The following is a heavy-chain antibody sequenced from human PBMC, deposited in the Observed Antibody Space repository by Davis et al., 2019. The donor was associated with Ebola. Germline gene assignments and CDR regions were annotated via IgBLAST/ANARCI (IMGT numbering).Heavy chain of an antibody. CDR1: GYTFTSYY. D-gene: IGHD5-12*01. CDR3: ARNPGYSGYDGGFDY. CDR2: INSSGGST. V-gene: IGHV1-46*01. Sequence: ASVTVSCKASGYTFTSYYMHWVRQAPGQGLEWMGIINSSGGSTSYAQKFQGRVTMTRDTSTTTVYMELSSLRSEDTAVYYCARNPGYSGYDGGFDYWGQGTLVTVST. J-gene: IGHJ4*02.